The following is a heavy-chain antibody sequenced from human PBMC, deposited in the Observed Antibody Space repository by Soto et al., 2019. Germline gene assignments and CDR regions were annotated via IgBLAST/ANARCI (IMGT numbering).Heavy chain of an antibody. CDR2: VHHTGST. D-gene: IGHD1-1*01. Sequence: PSETLSLTCTVSGGSISTYYWSWIRQPPGKGLDWIGYVHHTGSTTYNPSLQTRVNISVDRPNNQFFLTLTSATAADSAIYYCARGLWNDVFQYWGRGILVTVSS. CDR3: ARGLWNDVFQY. CDR1: GGSISTYY. J-gene: IGHJ1*01. V-gene: IGHV4-59*12.